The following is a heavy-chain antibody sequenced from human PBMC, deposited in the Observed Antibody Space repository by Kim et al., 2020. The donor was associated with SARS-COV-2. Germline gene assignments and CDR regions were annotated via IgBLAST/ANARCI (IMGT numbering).Heavy chain of an antibody. J-gene: IGHJ1*01. Sequence: GGSLRLSCAASGFTFSSYGMHWVRQAPGKGLEWVAVISYDGSNKYYADSVKGRFTISRDNSKNTLYLQMNSLRAEDTAVYYCAKEIGYYDSSGYYYVEY. D-gene: IGHD3-22*01. CDR3: AKEIGYYDSSGYYYVEY. CDR1: GFTFSSYG. CDR2: ISYDGSNK. V-gene: IGHV3-30*18.